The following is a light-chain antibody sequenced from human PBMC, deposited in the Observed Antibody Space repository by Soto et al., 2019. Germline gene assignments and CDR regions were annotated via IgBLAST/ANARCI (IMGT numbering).Light chain of an antibody. V-gene: IGKV1-6*01. Sequence: IQMSQSPSSLSASIGDRVTLTCRASHDIRSELSWYQQKSGRAPKLLIYAASTLHGGVPSRFSGSGFGTDFTLTTNSLQPEDFATYYCLQDNDYPRTFGPGTTLEIK. CDR1: HDIRSE. J-gene: IGKJ3*01. CDR3: LQDNDYPRT. CDR2: AAS.